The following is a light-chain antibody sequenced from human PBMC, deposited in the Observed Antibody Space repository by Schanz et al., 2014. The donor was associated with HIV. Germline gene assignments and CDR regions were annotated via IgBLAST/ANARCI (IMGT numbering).Light chain of an antibody. CDR2: SNN. CDR1: SSNIGSST. V-gene: IGLV1-44*01. J-gene: IGLJ2*01. CDR3: AAWFDSLNGVV. Sequence: QSVLTQPPSASGTPGQRVTISCSGSSSNIGSSTVNWYQQLPGTAPKLLIYSNNQRPSGVPDRISGSKSGTSASLAISGLQSEDEADYYCAAWFDSLNGVVFGGGTKLTVL.